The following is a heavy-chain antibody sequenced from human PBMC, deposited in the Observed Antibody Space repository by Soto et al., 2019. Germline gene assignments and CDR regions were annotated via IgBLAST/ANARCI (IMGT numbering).Heavy chain of an antibody. J-gene: IGHJ6*02. V-gene: IGHV3-33*01. D-gene: IGHD6-19*01. CDR3: ARDGVRIGVAGAYYYYGMDV. CDR1: GFTFSSYG. Sequence: QVQLVESGGGVVQPGRSLRLSCAASGFTFSSYGMHWVRQAPGKGLEWVAVIWYDGSNKYYADSVKGRFTISRDNSKNTLFLQKNSLGAEDTAVYYCARDGVRIGVAGAYYYYGMDVWGQGTTVTVSS. CDR2: IWYDGSNK.